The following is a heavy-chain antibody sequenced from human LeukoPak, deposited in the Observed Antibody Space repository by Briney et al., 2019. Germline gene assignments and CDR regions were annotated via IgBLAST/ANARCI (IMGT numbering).Heavy chain of an antibody. J-gene: IGHJ6*02. CDR3: ARGDRITIFGVVSDV. CDR2: INPNSGGT. Sequence: GASVKVSCKASGYTFTGYYMHWVRQAPGQGLEWMGWINPNSGGTNYAQKFQGRVTMTRDTSISTAYMELSRLRSDDTAVYYCARGDRITIFGVVSDVWGQGTTVTVSS. D-gene: IGHD3-3*01. V-gene: IGHV1-2*02. CDR1: GYTFTGYY.